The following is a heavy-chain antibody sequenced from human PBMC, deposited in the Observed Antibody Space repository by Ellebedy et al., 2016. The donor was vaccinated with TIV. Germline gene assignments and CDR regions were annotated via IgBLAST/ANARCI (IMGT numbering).Heavy chain of an antibody. Sequence: GESLKISCAASGFIVSSNYMSWVRQAPGKGLEWVSVIYSGGNTYYADSVKGRFAISRDNSKNTLYLQMNSLRAEDTAVYYCARDRLHIHYDSSGYLDYWGQGTLVTVSS. CDR3: ARDRLHIHYDSSGYLDY. J-gene: IGHJ4*02. D-gene: IGHD3-22*01. CDR2: IYSGGNT. V-gene: IGHV3-66*01. CDR1: GFIVSSNY.